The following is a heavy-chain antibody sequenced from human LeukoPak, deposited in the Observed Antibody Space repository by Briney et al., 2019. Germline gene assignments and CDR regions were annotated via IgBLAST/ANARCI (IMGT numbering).Heavy chain of an antibody. V-gene: IGHV1-69*05. CDR1: GGTFSSYA. J-gene: IGHJ5*02. Sequence: SVKVSCKASGGTFSSYAISWVRQAPGQGLEWMGRIIRIFGTANYAQKFQGRVTITTDESTSTAYMELSSLRSEDTAVYYCAKSIAARLGQGDWFDPWGQGTLVTVSS. CDR3: AKSIAARLGQGDWFDP. D-gene: IGHD6-6*01. CDR2: IIRIFGTA.